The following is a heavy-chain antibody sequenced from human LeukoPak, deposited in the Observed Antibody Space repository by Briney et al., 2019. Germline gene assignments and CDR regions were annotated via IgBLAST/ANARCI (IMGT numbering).Heavy chain of an antibody. Sequence: PGGSLRLSCAASGFTFSSHWMSWVRRAPGKGLEWVANIKQDGSEKYYVDSVKGRFTISRDNAKNSLYLQMNSLRAEDTAVYYCARLPSVVHFDYWGQGTLVTVSS. CDR3: ARLPSVVHFDY. V-gene: IGHV3-7*01. J-gene: IGHJ4*02. CDR2: IKQDGSEK. CDR1: GFTFSSHW. D-gene: IGHD2-15*01.